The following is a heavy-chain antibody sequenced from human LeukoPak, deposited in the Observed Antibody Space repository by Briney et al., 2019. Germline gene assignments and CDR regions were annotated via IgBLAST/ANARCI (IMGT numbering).Heavy chain of an antibody. Sequence: GGSLRLSCAASGFTFSSYSMNWVRQAPGKGLEWVSSISSSSSYIYYADSVKGRFTISRDNAKNSLYLQMNSLRAEDTAVYYCARVSDQLLYYYYYYMDVWGKGTTVTVSS. V-gene: IGHV3-21*01. D-gene: IGHD2-2*01. CDR2: ISSSSSYI. J-gene: IGHJ6*03. CDR1: GFTFSSYS. CDR3: ARVSDQLLYYYYYYMDV.